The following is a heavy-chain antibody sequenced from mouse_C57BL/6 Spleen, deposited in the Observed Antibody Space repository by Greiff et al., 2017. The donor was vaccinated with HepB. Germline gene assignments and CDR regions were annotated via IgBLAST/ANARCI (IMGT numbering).Heavy chain of an antibody. CDR3: ARDGGLRGEDLAMDY. J-gene: IGHJ4*01. CDR2: IDPNSGGT. Sequence: QVHVKQPGAELVKPGASVKLSCKASGYTFTSYWMHWVKQRPGRGLEWIGRIDPNSGGTKYNEKFKSKATLTVDKPSSTAYMQLSSLTSEDSAVYYCARDGGLRGEDLAMDYWGQGTSVTVSS. D-gene: IGHD2-13*01. V-gene: IGHV1-72*01. CDR1: GYTFTSYW.